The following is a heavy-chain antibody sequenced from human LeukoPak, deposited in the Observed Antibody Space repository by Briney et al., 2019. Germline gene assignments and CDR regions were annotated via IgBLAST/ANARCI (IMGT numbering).Heavy chain of an antibody. V-gene: IGHV4-61*01. CDR2: IYYSGST. Sequence: SETLSLTCTVSGGSVSSGSYYWSWIRQPPGKGLEWIGYIYYSGSTNYNPSLKSRVTISVDTSKNPFSLTLSSVPAADTAVDYCSRYSGYDTRLFDYWGQGTLVTVSS. D-gene: IGHD5-12*01. CDR3: SRYSGYDTRLFDY. CDR1: GGSVSSGSYY. J-gene: IGHJ4*02.